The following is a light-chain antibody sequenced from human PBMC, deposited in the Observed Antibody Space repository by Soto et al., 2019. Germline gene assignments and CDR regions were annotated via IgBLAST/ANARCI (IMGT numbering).Light chain of an antibody. V-gene: IGLV2-11*01. CDR2: DVS. Sequence: QSALTQPRSVSGSPGQSVTISCTGTSSDVGTYDFGSWYQQHPGKAPRLMIFDVSERPSGVPDRFSGSKSGNTASLTISGLQAEDEADYYCCLYAVTFYVFGTGTKVTVL. CDR1: SSDVGTYDF. CDR3: CLYAVTFYV. J-gene: IGLJ1*01.